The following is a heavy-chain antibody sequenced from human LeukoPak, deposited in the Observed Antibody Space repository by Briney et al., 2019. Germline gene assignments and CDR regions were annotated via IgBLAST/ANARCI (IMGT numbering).Heavy chain of an antibody. CDR2: VLPIFGTA. J-gene: IGHJ3*02. CDR1: GGTFSSYA. Sequence: SSVKVSCKASGGTFSSYAFSWVRQAPGPGLGWVGGVLPIFGTANYAQKFQGRVTITTDESTSTAYMELSSLRSEDTAVYYCARDVRLERLIRGAFDIWGQGTMVTVSS. V-gene: IGHV1-69*05. D-gene: IGHD1-1*01. CDR3: ARDVRLERLIRGAFDI.